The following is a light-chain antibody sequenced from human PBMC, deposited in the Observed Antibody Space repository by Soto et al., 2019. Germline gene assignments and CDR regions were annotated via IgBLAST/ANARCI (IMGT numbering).Light chain of an antibody. J-gene: IGKJ4*01. Sequence: EVVMTQSPATLSVSPGERATLSCRASHSVSSSLAWYQQKPGQAPRLLISGASTRATGIPARFSGSGSGTEFTLTISSLQSEDCAIYYCQQYHTWPITFGGGTKVDIK. V-gene: IGKV3-15*01. CDR1: HSVSSS. CDR2: GAS. CDR3: QQYHTWPIT.